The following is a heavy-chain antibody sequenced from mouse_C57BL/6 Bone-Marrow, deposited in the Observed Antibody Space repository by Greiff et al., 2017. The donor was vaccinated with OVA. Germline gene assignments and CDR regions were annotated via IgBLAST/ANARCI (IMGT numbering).Heavy chain of an antibody. Sequence: DVKLVESGGGLVKPGGSLKLSCAASGFTFSDYGMHWVRQAPEKGLEWVAYISSGSSTIYYADKVKGRFTISRDNAKNTLFLQMTSLRSEDTAMYYCARDNHEGFAYWGQGTLVTVSA. J-gene: IGHJ3*01. V-gene: IGHV5-17*01. CDR1: GFTFSDYG. CDR3: ARDNHEGFAY. D-gene: IGHD1-3*01. CDR2: ISSGSSTI.